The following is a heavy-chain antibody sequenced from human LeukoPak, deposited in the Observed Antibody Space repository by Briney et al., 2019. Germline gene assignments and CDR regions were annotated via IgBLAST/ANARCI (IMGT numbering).Heavy chain of an antibody. CDR3: ARVEESASFDP. D-gene: IGHD3-3*01. J-gene: IGHJ5*02. CDR1: GFTVSSNY. CDR2: IYSGGST. V-gene: IGHV3-53*01. Sequence: GGSLRLSCVVSGFTVSSNYMSWVRQAPGKGLEWVSVIYSGGSTYYADSVKGRFTISRDNSKNTLYLQMNSLRAEDTAVYYCARVEESASFDPWGQGTLVTVSS.